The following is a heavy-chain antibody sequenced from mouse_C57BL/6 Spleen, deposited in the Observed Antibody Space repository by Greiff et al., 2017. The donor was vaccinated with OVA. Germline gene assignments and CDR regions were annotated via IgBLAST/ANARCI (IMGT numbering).Heavy chain of an antibody. D-gene: IGHD1-1*01. CDR1: GFTFSNYW. CDR3: TSYYYGSSLDV. CDR2: IRLKSDNYAT. J-gene: IGHJ1*03. V-gene: IGHV6-3*01. Sequence: EVKLVESGGGLVQPGGSMKLSCVASGFTFSNYWMNWVRQSPEKGLEWVAQIRLKSDNYATHYAESVKGRFTISRDDSKSSVYLQMNNLRAEDTGIYYCTSYYYGSSLDVWGTGTTVTVSS.